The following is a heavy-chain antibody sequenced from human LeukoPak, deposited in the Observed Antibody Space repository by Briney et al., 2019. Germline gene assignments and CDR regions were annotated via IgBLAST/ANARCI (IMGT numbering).Heavy chain of an antibody. Sequence: GGSLRLSCAAPGFTFDDYAMHWVRQAPGKGLEWVSGISWNSGSIGYADSVKGRFTISRDNAKNSLYLQMNSLRAEDTALYYCASIGSSGSRDYWGQGTLVTVSS. D-gene: IGHD3-22*01. V-gene: IGHV3-9*01. J-gene: IGHJ4*02. CDR2: ISWNSGSI. CDR3: ASIGSSGSRDY. CDR1: GFTFDDYA.